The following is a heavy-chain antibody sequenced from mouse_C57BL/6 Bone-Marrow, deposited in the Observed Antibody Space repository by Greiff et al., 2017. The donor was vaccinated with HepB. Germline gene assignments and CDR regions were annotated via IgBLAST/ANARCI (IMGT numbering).Heavy chain of an antibody. Sequence: EVQLQQSGPVLVKPGASVKMSCKASGYTFTDYYMNWVKQSHGKSLEWIGVINPYNGGTSYNQKFKGKATLTVDKSSSTAYMELNSLTSEDSAVYYCARSIYDGYYVAWFAYWGQGPLVTVAA. CDR1: GYTFTDYY. CDR3: ARSIYDGYYVAWFAY. J-gene: IGHJ3*01. CDR2: INPYNGGT. D-gene: IGHD2-3*01. V-gene: IGHV1-19*01.